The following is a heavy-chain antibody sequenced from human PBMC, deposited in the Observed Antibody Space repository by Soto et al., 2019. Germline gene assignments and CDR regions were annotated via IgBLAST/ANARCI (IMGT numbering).Heavy chain of an antibody. Sequence: QVQLQQWGAGLLKASETLSLTCAVVGDSLRGQSWNWIRQSPGKGLEWIGELDQSGGTNYNPSLKSAAIISAETSTNQFSLTLTSVTAADTAVYYCAREDSYGWSGESLDVWGQGTTVTVSS. CDR3: AREDSYGWSGESLDV. V-gene: IGHV4-34*01. CDR1: GDSLRGQS. CDR2: LDQSGGT. J-gene: IGHJ6*02. D-gene: IGHD6-19*01.